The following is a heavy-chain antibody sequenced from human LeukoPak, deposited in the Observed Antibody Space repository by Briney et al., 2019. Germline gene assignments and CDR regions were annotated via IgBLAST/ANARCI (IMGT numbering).Heavy chain of an antibody. D-gene: IGHD6-19*01. CDR1: GFTFSSDE. V-gene: IGHV3-48*03. Sequence: GGSLRLSCAASGFTFSSDEMNWVRQAPWKGLEWGSYISISGSTIYNADSVKGRFTISRDNAKNSLYLQMNSLRAEDTAVYYCAREGIAVPGAIDYWGQGTLVTVSS. J-gene: IGHJ4*02. CDR3: AREGIAVPGAIDY. CDR2: ISISGSTI.